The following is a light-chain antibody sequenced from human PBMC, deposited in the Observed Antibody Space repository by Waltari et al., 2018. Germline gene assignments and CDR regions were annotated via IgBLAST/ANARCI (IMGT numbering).Light chain of an antibody. V-gene: IGLV3-21*01. CDR3: QVWDANNEPGV. CDR1: NIGSKS. Sequence: SYVLTQPPSVSVAPGETARITCGGNNIGSKSVHWYRQKPGQAPQLVIAYDSDRPSGIPERFPGSNSGDTATLTISRVEAGDEADYYCQVWDANNEPGVFGTGTEVTVL. J-gene: IGLJ1*01. CDR2: YDS.